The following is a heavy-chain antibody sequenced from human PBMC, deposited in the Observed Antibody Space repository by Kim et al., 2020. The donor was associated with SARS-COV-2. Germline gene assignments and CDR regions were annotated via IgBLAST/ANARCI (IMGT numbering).Heavy chain of an antibody. Sequence: GGSLRLSCAASGFTFSSYSMNWVRQAPGKGLEWVSSISSSSSYIYYADSVKGRFTISRDNAKNSLYLQMNSLRAEDTAVYYCARDQYDSSGYYGDGIDYWGQGTLVTVSS. CDR2: ISSSSSYI. D-gene: IGHD3-22*01. CDR1: GFTFSSYS. V-gene: IGHV3-21*01. CDR3: ARDQYDSSGYYGDGIDY. J-gene: IGHJ4*02.